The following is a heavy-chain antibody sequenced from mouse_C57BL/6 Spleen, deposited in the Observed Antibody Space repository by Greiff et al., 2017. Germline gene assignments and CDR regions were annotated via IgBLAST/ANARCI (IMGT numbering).Heavy chain of an antibody. CDR3: ARDEGPFAY. CDR2: ISDGGSYT. D-gene: IGHD3-3*01. CDR1: GFTFSSYA. V-gene: IGHV5-4*01. J-gene: IGHJ3*01. Sequence: EVKLMESGGGLVKPGGSLKLSCAASGFTFSSYAMSWVRQTPEKRLEWVATISDGGSYTYYPDTVKGRFTISRDNAKNNLYLQMSHLKSEDTAMYYCARDEGPFAYWGQGTLVTVSA.